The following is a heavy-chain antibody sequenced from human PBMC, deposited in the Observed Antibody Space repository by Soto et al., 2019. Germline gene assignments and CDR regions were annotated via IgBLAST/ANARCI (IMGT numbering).Heavy chain of an antibody. CDR1: GFSLSTSGVG. J-gene: IGHJ4*02. V-gene: IGHV2-5*02. CDR3: AHILQSGYYYNGGTCNY. CDR2: IYWDDDK. D-gene: IGHD3-22*01. Sequence: SGPTLVNPTQPLTLTCTLSGFSLSTSGVGVGWIRQPPGKAMECLALIYWDDDKRYRPSLKSRLTITMDTSKSQVVLTMTNMDPVDTGTYYCAHILQSGYYYNGGTCNYWGKGALVTGS.